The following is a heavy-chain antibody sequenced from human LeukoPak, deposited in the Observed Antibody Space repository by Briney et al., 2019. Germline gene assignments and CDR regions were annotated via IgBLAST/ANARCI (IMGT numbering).Heavy chain of an antibody. Sequence: PSETLSLTCTVSGGSISSYYWSWIRQPPGKGLEWIGCIYYSGSTNYNPSLKSRVTISVDTSKNQFSLKLSSVTAADTAVYYCAGYSGRKDAFDIWGQGTMVTVSS. CDR2: IYYSGST. J-gene: IGHJ3*02. D-gene: IGHD3-10*01. V-gene: IGHV4-59*01. CDR3: AGYSGRKDAFDI. CDR1: GGSISSYY.